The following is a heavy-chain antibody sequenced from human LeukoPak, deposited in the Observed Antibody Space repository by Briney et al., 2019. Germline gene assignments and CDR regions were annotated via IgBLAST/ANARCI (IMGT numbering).Heavy chain of an antibody. Sequence: PSETLSLTCTVSGGSISSSSYYWGWIRQPPGKGLEWIGSIYYSGSTYYNPSLKSRVTISVDTSKNQFSLKLSSVTAADTAVYYCARHWGPDLDYDSSGYYPYYFDYWGQGTLVTVSS. CDR1: GGSISSSSYY. CDR3: ARHWGPDLDYDSSGYYPYYFDY. J-gene: IGHJ4*02. CDR2: IYYSGST. V-gene: IGHV4-39*01. D-gene: IGHD3-22*01.